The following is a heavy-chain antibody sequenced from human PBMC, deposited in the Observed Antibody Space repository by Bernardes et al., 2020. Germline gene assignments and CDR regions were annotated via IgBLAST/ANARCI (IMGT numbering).Heavy chain of an antibody. D-gene: IGHD5-12*01. Sequence: SETLSLTCAVSGASVTVASYYWAWIRPPPGKALGWMGYAFHTGNNKYNPSINSRVNISVDPSKNQFPMRLTALTAADTAVYYYARIKYSGFVSFHWLDPWGQGTLVTVSS. CDR2: AFHTGNN. J-gene: IGHJ5*01. CDR3: ARIKYSGFVSFHWLDP. V-gene: IGHV4-61*01. CDR1: GASVTVASYY.